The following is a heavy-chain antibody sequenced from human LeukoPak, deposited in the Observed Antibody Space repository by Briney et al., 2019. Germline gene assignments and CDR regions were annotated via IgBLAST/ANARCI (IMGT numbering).Heavy chain of an antibody. CDR3: ARDRMGGRPDY. V-gene: IGHV3-74*01. CDR2: INSDGSST. Sequence: GGSLRLSCAASGFTFSSYWMHWVRQAPGKGLVWVSRINSDGSSTRYADSVKGRFTISRDNAKNTPYLQMNSLRAEDTAVYYRARDRMGGRPDYWGQGTLVTVSS. CDR1: GFTFSSYW. D-gene: IGHD1-26*01. J-gene: IGHJ4*02.